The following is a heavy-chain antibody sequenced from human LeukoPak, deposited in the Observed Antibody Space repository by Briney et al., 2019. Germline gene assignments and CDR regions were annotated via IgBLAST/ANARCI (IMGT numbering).Heavy chain of an antibody. V-gene: IGHV4-59*01. D-gene: IGHD1-26*01. CDR1: GGSINSYF. Sequence: SETLSLTCTVSGGSINSYFWSWIRQPPGKGLEWIGYIYYSGSTNYNPSLKSRVTISVDTSKNQFSLKLSSVTAADTAVYYCARDSSGSYLFDYWGQGTLVTVSS. CDR2: IYYSGST. CDR3: ARDSSGSYLFDY. J-gene: IGHJ4*02.